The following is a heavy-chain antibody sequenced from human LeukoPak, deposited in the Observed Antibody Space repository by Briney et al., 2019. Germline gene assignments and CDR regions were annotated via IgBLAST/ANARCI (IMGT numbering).Heavy chain of an antibody. Sequence: ASVKVSCKASGYTFTGYYMHWVRQAPGQGLEWMGWINPNSGGTNYAQKFQGRVTMTRDTSISTAYMELSRLSSDDTAVYYCARDKSASGSYLFDYWGQGTLVTVSS. V-gene: IGHV1-2*02. CDR2: INPNSGGT. CDR1: GYTFTGYY. J-gene: IGHJ4*02. CDR3: ARDKSASGSYLFDY. D-gene: IGHD3-10*01.